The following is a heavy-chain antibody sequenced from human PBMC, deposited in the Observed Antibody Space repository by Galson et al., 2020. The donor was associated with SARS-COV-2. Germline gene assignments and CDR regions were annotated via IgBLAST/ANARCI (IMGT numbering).Heavy chain of an antibody. CDR2: INTYGNST. D-gene: IGHD3-22*01. J-gene: IGHJ4*02. CDR3: VRHSSGRIDY. V-gene: IGHV3-74*01. CDR1: GFSFSDYW. Sequence: GSLRLSCAASGFSFSDYWMHWVRQAPGKGLVWVSRINTYGNSTNYADSVRGRFTVSRDNAKNMLYLQMNSLRAEDTAVYYCVRHSSGRIDYWGQGTLVTVSS.